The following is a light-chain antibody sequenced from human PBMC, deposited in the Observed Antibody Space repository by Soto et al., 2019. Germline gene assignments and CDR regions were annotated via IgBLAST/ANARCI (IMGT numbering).Light chain of an antibody. V-gene: IGLV2-14*01. J-gene: IGLJ1*01. CDR2: GVT. CDR3: SSYTSNGAPV. Sequence: QSLLTQPASVSGSPGQSITIFCTGTNSDVGGYNYVSWYHQHPGKAPKLIIYGVTNRPSGVSDRFSGSKSGYTASLTISGLRAEDETKYHCSSYTSNGAPVFGTWTKVTVL. CDR1: NSDVGGYNY.